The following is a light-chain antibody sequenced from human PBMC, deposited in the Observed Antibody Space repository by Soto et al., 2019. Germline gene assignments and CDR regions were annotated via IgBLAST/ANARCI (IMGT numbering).Light chain of an antibody. J-gene: IGKJ5*01. CDR2: DAS. CDR3: QQRSNWTIT. CDR1: QSVSSY. Sequence: EIVLTQSPATLSLSPGERATLSCRASQSVSSYLAWYQQKPGQAPRLLIYDASNRATGIPARFSGSGSGTDCTLTISSLEPEDGAVYYCQQRSNWTITFGQGTRLEIK. V-gene: IGKV3-11*01.